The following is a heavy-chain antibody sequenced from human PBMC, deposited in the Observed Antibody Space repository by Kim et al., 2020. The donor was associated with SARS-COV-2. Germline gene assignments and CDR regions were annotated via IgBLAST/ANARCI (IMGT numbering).Heavy chain of an antibody. CDR3: ARGRGGMDV. Sequence: SVKVSCKASGGTFSSYAISWVRQAPGQGLEWMGRIIPILGIANYAQKLQGRVTITADKSTSTAYMELSSLRSEDTAVYYCARGRGGMDVWGQGTTVTVS. CDR2: IIPILGIA. CDR1: GGTFSSYA. J-gene: IGHJ6*02. V-gene: IGHV1-69*04.